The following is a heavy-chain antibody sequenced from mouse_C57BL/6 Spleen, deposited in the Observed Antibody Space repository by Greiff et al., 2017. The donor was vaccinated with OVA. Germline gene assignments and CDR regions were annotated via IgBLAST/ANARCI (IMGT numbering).Heavy chain of an antibody. V-gene: IGHV14-4*01. D-gene: IGHD2-1*01. CDR2: IDPENGDT. Sequence: VQLQQSGAELVRPGASVKLSCTASGFNIKDDYMHWVKQRPEQGLEWIGWIDPENGDTEYASKFQGKATITADTSSNTAYLQLSSLTSEDTAVYYCTTGGNYAGWGQGTTLTVSS. CDR3: TTGGNYAG. CDR1: GFNIKDDY. J-gene: IGHJ2*01.